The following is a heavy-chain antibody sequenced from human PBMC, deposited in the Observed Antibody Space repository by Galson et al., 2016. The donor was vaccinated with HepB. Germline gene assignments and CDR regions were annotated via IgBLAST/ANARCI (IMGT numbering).Heavy chain of an antibody. J-gene: IGHJ6*02. CDR1: GFSLSTSGVG. Sequence: PALVTPTQTLTLTCTFSGFSLSTSGVGVGWIRQPPGKALEWLALIYWDDDKRYSPSLKSRLTISKDTSKNQVVLTMTNMDPVDTANYYCAHSFWTPRRSYYYCFGMDVWGQGTTVTVSS. CDR2: IYWDDDK. V-gene: IGHV2-5*02. CDR3: AHSFWTPRRSYYYCFGMDV. D-gene: IGHD3/OR15-3a*01.